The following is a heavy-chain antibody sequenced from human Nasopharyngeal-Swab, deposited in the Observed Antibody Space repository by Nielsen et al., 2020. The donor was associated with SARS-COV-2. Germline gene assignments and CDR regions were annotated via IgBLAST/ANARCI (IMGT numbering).Heavy chain of an antibody. CDR3: ATAPSIFGVVTPSAGGYYYYYGMDA. J-gene: IGHJ6*02. Sequence: ASVKVSCKVSGYTLTELSMNWVRQAPGKGLEWMGGFDPEDGETIYAQKFQGRVTMTEDTSTDTAYMELSSLRSEDTAVYYCATAPSIFGVVTPSAGGYYYYYGMDAWGQGTTVTVSS. D-gene: IGHD3-3*01. V-gene: IGHV1-24*01. CDR1: GYTLTELS. CDR2: FDPEDGET.